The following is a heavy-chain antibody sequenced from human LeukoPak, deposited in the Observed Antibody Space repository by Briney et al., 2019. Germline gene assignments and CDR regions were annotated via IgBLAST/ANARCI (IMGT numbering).Heavy chain of an antibody. J-gene: IGHJ3*02. CDR3: ARSLTRYYYDSSGYYLYAFDI. CDR1: GFTFSSYS. D-gene: IGHD3-22*01. Sequence: RSGGSLRLSCAASGFTFSSYSMNWVRQAPGKGLEWVSSISSSSHIYYADSVKGRFTISRDNAKNSLYLQMNSLRAEDTAVYYCARSLTRYYYDSSGYYLYAFDIWGQGTMVTVSS. CDR2: ISSSSHI. V-gene: IGHV3-21*01.